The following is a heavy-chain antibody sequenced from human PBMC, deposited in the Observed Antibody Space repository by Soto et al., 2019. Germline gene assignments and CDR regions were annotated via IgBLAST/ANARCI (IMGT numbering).Heavy chain of an antibody. CDR1: GGSISSGDYY. V-gene: IGHV4-30-4*01. J-gene: IGHJ4*02. CDR3: ARDVSSSSEYFDY. D-gene: IGHD6-6*01. CDR2: IYYSGST. Sequence: PSETLSLTCTVSGGSISSGDYYWSWIRQPPGKGLEWIGYIYYSGSTYYNPSLKSRVTISVDTSKNQFSLKLSSVTAADTAVYYCARDVSSSSEYFDYWGQATLVTVS.